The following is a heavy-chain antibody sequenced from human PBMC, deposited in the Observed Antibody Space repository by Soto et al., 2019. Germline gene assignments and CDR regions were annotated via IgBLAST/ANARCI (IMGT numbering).Heavy chain of an antibody. CDR2: IYYSGST. CDR3: ARVHSSSGILVDY. D-gene: IGHD6-6*01. V-gene: IGHV4-39*01. Sequence: SETLSLTCTVSGGSISSSSYYWGWIRQPPGKGLEWIGSIYYSGSTYYNPSLKSRVTISVDTSKNQFSLKLSSVTAADTAVYYCARVHSSSGILVDYWGQGTLVTVSS. J-gene: IGHJ4*02. CDR1: GGSISSSSYY.